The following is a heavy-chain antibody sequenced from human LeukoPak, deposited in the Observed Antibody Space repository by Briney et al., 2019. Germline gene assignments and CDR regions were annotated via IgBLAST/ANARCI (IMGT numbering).Heavy chain of an antibody. CDR2: ISSSSSYI. V-gene: IGHV3-21*01. CDR3: ARDRQQLVDY. Sequence: GGSLRLSCAASGYTFSSYSMNWVRQAPGKGLEWVSSISSSSSYIYYADSVKGRFAISRDNAKNSLYLQMNSLRAEDTAVYYCARDRQQLVDYWGQGTLVTVSS. D-gene: IGHD6-13*01. CDR1: GYTFSSYS. J-gene: IGHJ4*02.